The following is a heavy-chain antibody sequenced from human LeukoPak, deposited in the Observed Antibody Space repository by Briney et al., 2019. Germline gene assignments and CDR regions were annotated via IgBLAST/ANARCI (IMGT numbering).Heavy chain of an antibody. CDR2: ISAYNGNT. CDR3: ARGRITTFDAFDI. CDR1: GYTFTSYG. J-gene: IGHJ3*02. V-gene: IGHV1-18*01. D-gene: IGHD1-1*01. Sequence: GASVKVSCKASGYTFTSYGITWVRQAPGQGLEWMGWISAYNGNTNYAQKLQGRVTMTTDTSTSTAYMDLSSLRSDDTAVYYCARGRITTFDAFDIWGQGTMVTVSS.